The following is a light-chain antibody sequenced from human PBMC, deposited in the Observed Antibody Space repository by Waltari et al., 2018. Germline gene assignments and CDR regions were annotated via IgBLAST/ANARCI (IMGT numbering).Light chain of an antibody. Sequence: QSVLTQPPSASGTPGQRVTISCSGSSSNIGGNSVNWYPHPPGTAPKLLIYSNDRRPSGVPDRFSGSKSGTSASLAISGLQSEDEADYYCAAWDDSLGGPYVVFGGGTKLTVL. CDR2: SND. CDR1: SSNIGGNS. V-gene: IGLV1-44*01. CDR3: AAWDDSLGGPYVV. J-gene: IGLJ2*01.